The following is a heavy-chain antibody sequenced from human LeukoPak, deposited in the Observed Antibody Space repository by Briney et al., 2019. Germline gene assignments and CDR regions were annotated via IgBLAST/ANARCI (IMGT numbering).Heavy chain of an antibody. J-gene: IGHJ6*02. CDR3: ARDQVGYCSSTSCYRNYYYGMDV. D-gene: IGHD2-2*01. V-gene: IGHV3-53*01. Sequence: PGGPLRLSCAASGFTVSSNYMSWVRQAPGKGLEWVSVIYSGGSTYYAGSVKGRFTISRDNSKNTLYLQMNSLRAEDTAVYYCARDQVGYCSSTSCYRNYYYGMDVWGQGTTVTVSS. CDR1: GFTVSSNY. CDR2: IYSGGST.